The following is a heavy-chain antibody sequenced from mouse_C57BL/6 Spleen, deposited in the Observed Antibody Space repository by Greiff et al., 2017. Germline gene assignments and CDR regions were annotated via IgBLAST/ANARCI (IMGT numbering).Heavy chain of an antibody. D-gene: IGHD2-4*01. J-gene: IGHJ3*01. CDR2: IDPSDSET. CDR1: GYTFTSYW. V-gene: IGHV1-52*01. Sequence: QVQLQQPGAELVRPGSSVKLSCKASGYTFTSYWMHWVKQRPIQGLEWIGNIDPSDSETHYNQKFKDKATLTVDKSSSTAYMQLSSLTSEDSAVYYCARSIYEYDGAYWGQGTLVTVSA. CDR3: ARSIYEYDGAY.